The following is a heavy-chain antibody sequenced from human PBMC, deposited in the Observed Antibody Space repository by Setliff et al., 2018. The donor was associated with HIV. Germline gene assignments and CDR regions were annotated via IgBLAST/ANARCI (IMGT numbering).Heavy chain of an antibody. J-gene: IGHJ4*02. V-gene: IGHV3-33*03. D-gene: IGHD3-22*01. CDR2: IWFDGNNK. CDR1: GFTFSSYG. CDR3: ARAYNVYDYRFDSSGYDY. Sequence: WGSLRLSCAASGFTFSSYGMHWVRQAPGKGLEWVATIWFDGNNKYYADSVKGRFIASTDNAKNSLFLQMNSLKAEDTALYYCARAYNVYDYRFDSSGYDYWGQGTLVTVSS.